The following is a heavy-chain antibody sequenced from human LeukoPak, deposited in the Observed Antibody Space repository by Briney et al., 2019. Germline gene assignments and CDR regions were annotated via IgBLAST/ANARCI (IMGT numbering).Heavy chain of an antibody. D-gene: IGHD3-10*01. CDR3: ARDNMVRGVIISLSFDD. Sequence: ASVKVSCKASGYTFTGYYMHWVRQAPGQGLEWMGWINPNSGGTNYAQKFQGRVTMTRDTSISTAYMELSRLRSDDTAVYYCARDNMVRGVIISLSFDDWGQGTLVTVSS. CDR1: GYTFTGYY. CDR2: INPNSGGT. V-gene: IGHV1-2*02. J-gene: IGHJ4*02.